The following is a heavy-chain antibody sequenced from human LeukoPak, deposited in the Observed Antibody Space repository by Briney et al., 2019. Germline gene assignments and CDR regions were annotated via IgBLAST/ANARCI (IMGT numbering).Heavy chain of an antibody. V-gene: IGHV5-51*01. J-gene: IGHJ4*02. CDR3: ARRTDRSFWYLDY. CDR2: IYPGDSDT. CDR1: GYSFTNYW. Sequence: GESLKISCKGSGYSFTNYWIGWVRQMPGKGLEWMGIIYPGDSDTRYSPSFQGQVTISADKSISTAYLQWSSLKAPDTAIYYCARRTDRSFWYLDYWGQGTLVTVSS.